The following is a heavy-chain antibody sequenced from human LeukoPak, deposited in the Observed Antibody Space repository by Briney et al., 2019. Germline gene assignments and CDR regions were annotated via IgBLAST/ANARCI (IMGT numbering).Heavy chain of an antibody. J-gene: IGHJ5*02. CDR3: ASALWFGELELDP. CDR1: GGSFSGYY. CDR2: INHSGST. V-gene: IGHV4-34*01. Sequence: TSETLSLTCAVYGGSFSGYYWSWIRQPPGKGLEWIGEINHSGSTIYNPSLKSRVTISGDTSKNQFSLKLSSVTAADTAVYYCASALWFGELELDPWGQGTLVTVSS. D-gene: IGHD3-10*01.